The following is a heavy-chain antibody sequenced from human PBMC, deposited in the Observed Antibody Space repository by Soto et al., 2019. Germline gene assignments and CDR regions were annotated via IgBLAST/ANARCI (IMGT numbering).Heavy chain of an antibody. D-gene: IGHD5-12*01. CDR1: GFTFGDYA. CDR3: TRDRESSGYDIYYFGY. CDR2: IRSKAYGGTT. J-gene: IGHJ4*02. Sequence: PGGSLRLSCTASGFTFGDYAMSWFRQAPGKGLEWVGFIRSKAYGGTTEYAASVKGRFTISRDDSKSIAYLQMNSLKTEDTAVYYCTRDRESSGYDIYYFGYWGQGTLVTVSS. V-gene: IGHV3-49*03.